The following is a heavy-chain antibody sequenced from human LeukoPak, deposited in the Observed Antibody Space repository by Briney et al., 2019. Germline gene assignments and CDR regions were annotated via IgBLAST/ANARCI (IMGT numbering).Heavy chain of an antibody. Sequence: PSETLSLTCPLSGGSISSYYWSWIRQPPGKGLEWIGYIYTGGSTNYNPSLKSRVTISVDTSKNHFSLKLSSVTAADTAVYCCARTAGYSYGQGDFDYWGQGTLVTVSS. J-gene: IGHJ4*02. CDR3: ARTAGYSYGQGDFDY. CDR1: GGSISSYY. V-gene: IGHV4-4*09. D-gene: IGHD5-18*01. CDR2: IYTGGST.